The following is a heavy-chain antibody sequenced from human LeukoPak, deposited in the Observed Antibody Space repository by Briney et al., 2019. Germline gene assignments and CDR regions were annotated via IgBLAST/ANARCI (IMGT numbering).Heavy chain of an antibody. CDR1: GFTFSGYW. Sequence: PGGSLRLSCSASGFTFSGYWMSWVRQAPGKGLEWVANIKEGGSEKYYVDSVKGRFTISRDNAKNSLYVQMNSLRAEDTAVYYCARGRGSRNYFDYWGQGTLVTVSP. V-gene: IGHV3-7*01. CDR2: IKEGGSEK. J-gene: IGHJ4*02. CDR3: ARGRGSRNYFDY. D-gene: IGHD3-10*01.